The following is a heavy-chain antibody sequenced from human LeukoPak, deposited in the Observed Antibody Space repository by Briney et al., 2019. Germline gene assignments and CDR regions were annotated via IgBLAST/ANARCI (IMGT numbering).Heavy chain of an antibody. CDR1: GYTFSSYY. V-gene: IGHV1-46*01. Sequence: ASVKVSCKASGYTFSSYYIHWVRQAPGQGLEWMGLINPSGGSTNYAQKFQGRVTITADESTSTAYMELSSLRSEDTAVYYCARAAAAGQNYYYYYYMDVWGKGTTVTISS. CDR3: ARAAAAGQNYYYYYYMDV. D-gene: IGHD6-13*01. CDR2: INPSGGST. J-gene: IGHJ6*03.